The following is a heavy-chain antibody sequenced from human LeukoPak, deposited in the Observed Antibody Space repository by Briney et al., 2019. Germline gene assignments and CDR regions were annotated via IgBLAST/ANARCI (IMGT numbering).Heavy chain of an antibody. V-gene: IGHV3-21*01. Sequence: PGGSLRLSCAASGFTFSPYSMTWVRQAPGKGLEWVSSISSGGDDIYYSDLVKGRFTISRDSAKNSLFLQMSNLRADDMAVYYCATKQWLNSWGQGTRVIVSS. CDR2: ISSGGDDI. J-gene: IGHJ4*02. CDR1: GFTFSPYS. CDR3: ATKQWLNS. D-gene: IGHD6-19*01.